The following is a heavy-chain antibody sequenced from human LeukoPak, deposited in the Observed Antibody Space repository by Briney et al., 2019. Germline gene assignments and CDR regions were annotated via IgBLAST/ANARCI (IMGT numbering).Heavy chain of an antibody. CDR2: ISGSGGST. CDR3: AKEGVFMVRGIMSY. V-gene: IGHV3-23*01. Sequence: PGGSLRLSCAASGFTFSSYGMSWVRQAPGKGLEWVSAISGSGGSTYYADSVKGRFTISGDNSKNTLYLQMNSLRAEDTAVYYCAKEGVFMVRGIMSYWGQGTLVTVSS. CDR1: GFTFSSYG. D-gene: IGHD3-10*01. J-gene: IGHJ4*02.